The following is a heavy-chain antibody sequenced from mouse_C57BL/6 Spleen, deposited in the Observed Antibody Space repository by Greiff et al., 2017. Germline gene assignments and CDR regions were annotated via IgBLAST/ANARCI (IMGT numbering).Heavy chain of an antibody. V-gene: IGHV5-9*01. CDR3: ARAWDVGAMDY. CDR2: ISGGGGNT. J-gene: IGHJ4*01. D-gene: IGHD4-1*01. CDR1: GFTFSSYT. Sequence: EVMLVESGGGLVKPGGSLKLSCAASGFTFSSYTMSWVRQTPEKRLEWVATISGGGGNTYYPDSVKGRFTISRDNAKNTLYLQMSSLRSEDTALYYCARAWDVGAMDYWGQGTSVTVSS.